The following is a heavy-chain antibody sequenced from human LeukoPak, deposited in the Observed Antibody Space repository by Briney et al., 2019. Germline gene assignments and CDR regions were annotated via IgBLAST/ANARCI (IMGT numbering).Heavy chain of an antibody. CDR3: ASSYFPAGEYYFDY. CDR2: INHSGST. V-gene: IGHV4-34*01. Sequence: PSETLSLTCAVYGGSFSGYYWSWIRQPPGKGPEWIGEINHSGSTNYNPSLKSRVTISVDTSKNQFSLKLSSVTAADTAVYYCASSYFPAGEYYFDYWGQGTLVTVSS. CDR1: GGSFSGYY. J-gene: IGHJ4*02. D-gene: IGHD3-10*01.